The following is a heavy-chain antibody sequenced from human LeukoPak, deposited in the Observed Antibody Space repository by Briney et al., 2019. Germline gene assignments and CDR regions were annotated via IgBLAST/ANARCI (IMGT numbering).Heavy chain of an antibody. CDR3: ARPGVTRFGYYGMDV. Sequence: KLGESLKISCKGSGYRFTSYWIGWVRQMPGKGLEWMGIIYPGDSDTRYSPSFQGQVTISADKSISTAYLQWSSLKASDTAMYYCARPGVTRFGYYGMDVWGQGTTVTVSS. J-gene: IGHJ6*02. CDR2: IYPGDSDT. D-gene: IGHD4-11*01. CDR1: GYRFTSYW. V-gene: IGHV5-51*01.